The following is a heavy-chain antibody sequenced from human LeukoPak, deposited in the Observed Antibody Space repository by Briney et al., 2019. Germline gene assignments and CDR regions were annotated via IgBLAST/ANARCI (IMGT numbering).Heavy chain of an antibody. Sequence: PGGSLRLSCAASGFTFDDHVMHWVRQAPGKGLEWVSGITWNSDTIAYADSVKGRFTISRDNAKNSLYLQMNSLRAEDTAFYYCAKDIGPLTYHYDTSGYSGAFDYWGQGTLVTVSS. J-gene: IGHJ4*02. V-gene: IGHV3-9*01. CDR3: AKDIGPLTYHYDTSGYSGAFDY. CDR2: ITWNSDTI. D-gene: IGHD3-22*01. CDR1: GFTFDDHV.